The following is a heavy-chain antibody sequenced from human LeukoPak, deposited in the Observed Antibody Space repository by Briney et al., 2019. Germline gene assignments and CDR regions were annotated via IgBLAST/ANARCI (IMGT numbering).Heavy chain of an antibody. J-gene: IGHJ4*02. CDR3: ARDLVEDDSINYYDSSGYYYRFDY. CDR1: GYTFTSYY. CDR2: ISAYNGNT. Sequence: ASVKVSCKASGYTFTSYYMHWVRQAPGQGLEWMGWISAYNGNTNYAQKLQGRVTMTTDTSTSTAYMELRSLRSDDTAVYYCARDLVEDDSINYYDSSGYYYRFDYWGQGTLVTVSS. D-gene: IGHD3-22*01. V-gene: IGHV1-18*04.